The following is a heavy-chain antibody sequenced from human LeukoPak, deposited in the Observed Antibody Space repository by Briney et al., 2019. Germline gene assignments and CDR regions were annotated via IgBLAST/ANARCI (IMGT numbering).Heavy chain of an antibody. V-gene: IGHV3-11*01. CDR2: ISSSGSTI. D-gene: IGHD3-3*01. CDR1: GFTFSDYY. J-gene: IGHJ3*02. CDR3: ARDRAKRFLEWADAFDI. Sequence: GGSLRLSCAASGFTFSDYYMSWIRQAPGKGLEWVSYISSSGSTIYYADSVKGRLTISRDNAKNSLYLQMNSLRAEDTAVYYCARDRAKRFLEWADAFDIWGQGTMVTVSS.